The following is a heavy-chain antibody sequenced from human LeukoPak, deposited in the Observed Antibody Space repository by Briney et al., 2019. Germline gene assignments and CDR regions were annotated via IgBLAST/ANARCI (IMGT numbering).Heavy chain of an antibody. D-gene: IGHD1-26*01. CDR1: GGSFSGYY. CDR2: IYYSGST. Sequence: SETLPLTCAVYGGSFSGYYWSWIRQHPGKGLEWIGYIYYSGSTYYNPSLKSRVTISVDTSKNQFSLKLSSVTAADTAVYYCASGGTPGLGNWGQGTLVTVSS. CDR3: ASGGTPGLGN. V-gene: IGHV4-31*11. J-gene: IGHJ4*02.